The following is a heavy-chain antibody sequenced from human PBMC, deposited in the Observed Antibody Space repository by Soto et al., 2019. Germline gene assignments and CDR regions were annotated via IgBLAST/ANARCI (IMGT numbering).Heavy chain of an antibody. CDR1: GFTFSSYE. J-gene: IGHJ6*02. V-gene: IGHV3-48*03. CDR2: ISSSGSTI. CDR3: ARGGRYDFGSYYYYGMDV. D-gene: IGHD3-3*01. Sequence: GGSLRLSCAASGFTFSSYEMNWVRQAPGKGLEWVSYISSSGSTIYYADSVKGRFTISRDNAKNSLYLQMNSLRAEDTAVYYCARGGRYDFGSYYYYGMDVWGQGTKVTVSS.